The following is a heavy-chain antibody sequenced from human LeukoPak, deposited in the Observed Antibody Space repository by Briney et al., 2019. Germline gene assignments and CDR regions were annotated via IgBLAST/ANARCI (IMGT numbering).Heavy chain of an antibody. D-gene: IGHD3-10*01. CDR3: ARDLDISGSFDAFDI. CDR1: GFTFRSYS. V-gene: IGHV3-48*02. Sequence: GGSLRLSCAASGFTFRSYSMNWVRQAPGKGLEWVAYISDSGNTIYYADFLRGRFTISRDNAKSSLYLQMNSLRDDDSAVYYCARDLDISGSFDAFDIWGQGTMVTVSS. J-gene: IGHJ3*02. CDR2: ISDSGNTI.